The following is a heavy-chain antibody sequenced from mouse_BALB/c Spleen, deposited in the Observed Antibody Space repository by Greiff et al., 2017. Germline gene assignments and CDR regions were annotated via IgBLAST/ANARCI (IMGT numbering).Heavy chain of an antibody. CDR1: GFNIKDTY. Sequence: DQLQQSGAELVKPGASVKLSCTASGFNIKDTYMHWVKQRPEQGLEWIGRIDPANGNTKYDPKFQGKATITADTSSNTAYLQLSSLTSEDTAVYYCARSRYDWYFDVWGAGTTVTVSS. J-gene: IGHJ1*01. CDR2: IDPANGNT. D-gene: IGHD2-14*01. V-gene: IGHV14-3*02. CDR3: ARSRYDWYFDV.